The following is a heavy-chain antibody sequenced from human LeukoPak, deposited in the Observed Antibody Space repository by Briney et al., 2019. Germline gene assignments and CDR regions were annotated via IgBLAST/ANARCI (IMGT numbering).Heavy chain of an antibody. CDR2: ISAGGDTT. Sequence: GGSLRLSCAASGFTFSSYAMNWVRQAPGKGLEWVSAISAGGDTTYYADSVKGRFTISRDNSKNTLYLQMNSLRAEDTAVYYCARDPCSSGSSSPCGMDVWGQGTTVTVSS. CDR3: ARDPCSSGSSSPCGMDV. CDR1: GFTFSSYA. V-gene: IGHV3-23*01. J-gene: IGHJ6*02. D-gene: IGHD6-13*01.